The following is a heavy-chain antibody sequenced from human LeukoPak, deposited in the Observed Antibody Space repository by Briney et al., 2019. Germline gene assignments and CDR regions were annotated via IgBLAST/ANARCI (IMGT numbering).Heavy chain of an antibody. Sequence: ASVKVSCKASGYTFTSYGISWVRQAPGQGLEWMGIINPSGGSTSYAQKFQGRVTMTRDTSTSTVYMELSSLRSEDTAVYYCARDWGTIAAAGPTDYFDYWGQGTLVTVSS. CDR3: ARDWGTIAAAGPTDYFDY. D-gene: IGHD6-13*01. CDR1: GYTFTSYG. J-gene: IGHJ4*02. V-gene: IGHV1-46*01. CDR2: INPSGGST.